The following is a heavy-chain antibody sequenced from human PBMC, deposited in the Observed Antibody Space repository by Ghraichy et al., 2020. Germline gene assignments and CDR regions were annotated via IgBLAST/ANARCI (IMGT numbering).Heavy chain of an antibody. J-gene: IGHJ6*02. CDR2: IYYSGST. D-gene: IGHD3-22*01. CDR3: ARTSMIYGMDV. Sequence: SETLSLTCTVSGGSISSSSYYWGWIRQPPGKGLEWIGSIYYSGSTYYNTSLKSRVTISVDTSKNQFSLKLSSVTAADTAVYYCARTSMIYGMDVWGQGTTVTVSS. V-gene: IGHV4-39*01. CDR1: GGSISSSSYY.